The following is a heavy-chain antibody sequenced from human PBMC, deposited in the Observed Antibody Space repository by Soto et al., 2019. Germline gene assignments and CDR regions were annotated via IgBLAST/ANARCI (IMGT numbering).Heavy chain of an antibody. V-gene: IGHV4-39*01. CDR3: ARQGTYSSPSDYGMDV. J-gene: IGHJ6*02. Sequence: SETLSLTCTVSGGSISSSSYYWGWIRQPPGKGLEWIGSIYYSGSTYYNPSLKSRVTISVDTSKNQFSLKLSSVTAADTAVYYCARQGTYSSPSDYGMDVWGQGTTVTVFS. CDR1: GGSISSSSYY. D-gene: IGHD6-6*01. CDR2: IYYSGST.